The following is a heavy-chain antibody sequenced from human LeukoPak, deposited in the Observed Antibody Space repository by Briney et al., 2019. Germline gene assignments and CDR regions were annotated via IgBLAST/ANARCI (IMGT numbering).Heavy chain of an antibody. CDR3: ARGRYSSSGTDFDY. V-gene: IGHV4-34*01. J-gene: IGHJ4*02. CDR2: INHSGST. D-gene: IGHD6-13*01. Sequence: SETLSLTCAVYGGSFSGYYWSWIRQPPGKGLEWIGEINHSGSTNYSPSLKSRVTISVDTSKNQFSLKLSSVTAADTAVYYCARGRYSSSGTDFDYWGQGTLVTVSS. CDR1: GGSFSGYY.